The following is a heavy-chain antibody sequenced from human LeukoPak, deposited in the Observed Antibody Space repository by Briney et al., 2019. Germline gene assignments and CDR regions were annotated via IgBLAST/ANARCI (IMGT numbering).Heavy chain of an antibody. CDR1: GYTFTSYG. CDR2: ISAYNGNT. Sequence: ASVKVSCKASGYTFTSYGISWVRQAPGQGLEWMGWISAYNGNTNYAQNLQGRVTMTTDTSTSTGYMELRSLRSEDTAVYYCARGEGYRVGAWWYFDYWGQGTLVTVSS. CDR3: ARGEGYRVGAWWYFDY. V-gene: IGHV1-18*01. J-gene: IGHJ4*02. D-gene: IGHD1-26*01.